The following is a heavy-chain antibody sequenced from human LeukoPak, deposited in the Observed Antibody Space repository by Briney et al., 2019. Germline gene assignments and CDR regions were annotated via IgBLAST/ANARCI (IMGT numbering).Heavy chain of an antibody. CDR3: AKGPRSDYYGSGSYPPYFDY. D-gene: IGHD3-10*01. Sequence: GGSLRLSCAASGFTFSSYGMHWVRQAPGKGLEWVAVISYDGSNKYYADSVKGRFTISRDNSKNTLYLQMNSLRAEDTAVYYCAKGPRSDYYGSGSYPPYFDYWGQGTLVTVSS. J-gene: IGHJ4*02. V-gene: IGHV3-30*18. CDR2: ISYDGSNK. CDR1: GFTFSSYG.